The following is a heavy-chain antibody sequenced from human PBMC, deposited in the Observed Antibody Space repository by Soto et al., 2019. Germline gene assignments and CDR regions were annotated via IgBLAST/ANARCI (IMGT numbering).Heavy chain of an antibody. J-gene: IGHJ4*02. CDR3: AKAKIWGNRRGYYFDY. D-gene: IGHD7-27*01. Sequence: GSLRLSCAASGFTFSSYAMSWVRQAPGKGLEWVSAISGSGGSTYYADSVKGRFTISRDNSKNTLYLQMNSLRAEDTAVYYCAKAKIWGNRRGYYFDYWGQGTLVTVSS. CDR2: ISGSGGST. V-gene: IGHV3-23*01. CDR1: GFTFSSYA.